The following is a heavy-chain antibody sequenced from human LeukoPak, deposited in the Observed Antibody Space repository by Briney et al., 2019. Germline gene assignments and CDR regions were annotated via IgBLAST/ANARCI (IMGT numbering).Heavy chain of an antibody. CDR1: GGSISSGGYY. J-gene: IGHJ2*01. CDR3: ARRKAARPLSSWYFDL. CDR2: INHSGST. Sequence: SETLSLTCTVSGGSISSGGYYWSWIRQPPGKGLEWIGEINHSGSTNYNPSLKSRVTISVDTSKNQFSLKLSSVTAADTAVYYCARRKAARPLSSWYFDLWGRGTLVTVSS. V-gene: IGHV4-39*07. D-gene: IGHD6-6*01.